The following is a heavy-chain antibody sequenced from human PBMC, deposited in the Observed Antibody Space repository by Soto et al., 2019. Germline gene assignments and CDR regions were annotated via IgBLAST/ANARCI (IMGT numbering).Heavy chain of an antibody. CDR1: GYTFTSYY. J-gene: IGHJ5*02. Sequence: QVQLVQSGAEVKKPGASVKVSCKASGYTFTSYYMHWVRQAPGQGLEWMGIINPSGGSTSYAQKFQGRVTMTRDTSTSTVYMELSSLRSEDTAVYYCARDSDIVVVPAAPPPYNWFDPWGQGTLVTVSS. V-gene: IGHV1-46*03. CDR3: ARDSDIVVVPAAPPPYNWFDP. CDR2: INPSGGST. D-gene: IGHD2-2*01.